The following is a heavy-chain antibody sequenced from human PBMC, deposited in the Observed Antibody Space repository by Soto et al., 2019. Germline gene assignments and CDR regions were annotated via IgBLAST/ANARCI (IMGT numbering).Heavy chain of an antibody. Sequence: GGSLRLSCVVSGFTFSDYHMSWVRQAPGSGPEWITAMSGSGSTIFYAEAVKGRFSISRDNAKNSLYLQMNSLRDEDTALYFCARDPAYCGGDCLGAFDLWGPGTMVTVSS. V-gene: IGHV3-11*01. J-gene: IGHJ3*01. D-gene: IGHD2-21*02. CDR2: MSGSGSTI. CDR1: GFTFSDYH. CDR3: ARDPAYCGGDCLGAFDL.